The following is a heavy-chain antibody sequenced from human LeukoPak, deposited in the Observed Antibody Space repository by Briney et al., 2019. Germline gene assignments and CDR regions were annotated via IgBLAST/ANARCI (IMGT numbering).Heavy chain of an antibody. J-gene: IGHJ4*02. CDR2: IYYTGST. Sequence: SETLSLTCTVSGDSIGYYYWSWIRQPPGKGLEWIGYIYYTGSTDYNPSLKSRVTISVDTSKNQFSLKLSSMTAADTAVYYCATYPFRGATHYFDYWGQGILVTVSS. CDR1: GDSIGYYY. D-gene: IGHD3-10*01. CDR3: ATYPFRGATHYFDY. V-gene: IGHV4-59*01.